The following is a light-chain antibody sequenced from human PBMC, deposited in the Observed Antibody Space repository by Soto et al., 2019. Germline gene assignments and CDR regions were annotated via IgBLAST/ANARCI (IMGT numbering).Light chain of an antibody. Sequence: QSALTQPASVSGSPGQSIAISCTGSSSDVGGYKYVSWYQQHPGKAPKLMIYDVSNWPSGVSDRFSGSKSGNTASLTISGLQSEDEADYYCSSYTSSNSYVFGTGTKVTVL. J-gene: IGLJ1*01. V-gene: IGLV2-14*03. CDR2: DVS. CDR1: SSDVGGYKY. CDR3: SSYTSSNSYV.